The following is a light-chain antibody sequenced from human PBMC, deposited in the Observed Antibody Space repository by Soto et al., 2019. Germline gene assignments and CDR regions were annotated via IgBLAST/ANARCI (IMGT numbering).Light chain of an antibody. CDR2: EVS. Sequence: QSALTQPPSASGSPGQSVTISCTGTSSDVGAYNYVSWYQQHPGKAPKLIIYEVSNRPSGVPDRFSGSKSDNTASLTVSGLQAEDEADYYYSSYACSNNVSYVLGTGTKVTVL. CDR1: SSDVGAYNY. J-gene: IGLJ1*01. CDR3: SSYACSNNVSYV. V-gene: IGLV2-8*01.